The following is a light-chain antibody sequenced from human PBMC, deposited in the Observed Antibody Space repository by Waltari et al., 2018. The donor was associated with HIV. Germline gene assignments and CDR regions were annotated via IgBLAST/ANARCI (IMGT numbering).Light chain of an antibody. V-gene: IGLV2-23*02. CDR3: CSHAGTTTLV. J-gene: IGLJ2*01. CDR1: SSAVGGYNY. Sequence: QSALTQPASVSGSPGQSIPIACPGPSSAVGGYNYVPWYQQHPGKAPKLMIYDINKRPSGVSNRFSGSKSGNTASLTISGVQAEDEADYYCCSHAGTTTLVFGGGTKLTVL. CDR2: DIN.